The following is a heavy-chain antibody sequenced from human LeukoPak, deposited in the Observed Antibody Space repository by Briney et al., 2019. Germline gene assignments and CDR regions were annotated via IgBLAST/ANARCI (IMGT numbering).Heavy chain of an antibody. CDR1: GYSISSGYV. J-gene: IGHJ1*01. CDR3: ASSTAVVRAKKFQE. D-gene: IGHD3-10*01. V-gene: IGHV4-38-2*01. Sequence: PSETLSLICEVAGYSISSGYVGAWLRRPPGKGLEWIGTIYHSGNTYYNPSLESRVTISVATSNTQFSLTLTSVTAADTAVYFCASSTAVVRAKKFQEWGQGTLVTVSS. CDR2: IYHSGNT.